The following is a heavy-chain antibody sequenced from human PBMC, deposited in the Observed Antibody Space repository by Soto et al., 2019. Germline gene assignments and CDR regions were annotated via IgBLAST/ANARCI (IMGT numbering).Heavy chain of an antibody. V-gene: IGHV3-64*01. CDR3: ARDRGSGSFYYMDV. D-gene: IGHD3-10*01. J-gene: IGHJ6*03. CDR1: GFTFSSYA. Sequence: EVQLVESGGGLVQPGGSLRLSCAASGFTFSSYAMHWVRQAPGKGLEYVSAISSNGGSTYYANSVKGRFTISRDNSKNTLYLQTGSLRAEDMAVYYCARDRGSGSFYYMDVWGKGTTVTVSS. CDR2: ISSNGGST.